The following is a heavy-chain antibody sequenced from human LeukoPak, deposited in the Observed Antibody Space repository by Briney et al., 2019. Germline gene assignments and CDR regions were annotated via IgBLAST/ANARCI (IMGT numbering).Heavy chain of an antibody. CDR3: ATTYYDILNGYWHDAFDI. V-gene: IGHV4-59*08. J-gene: IGHJ3*02. CDR2: IYYSGST. Sequence: SETLSLTCTVSGGSISSYYWSWIRQPPGKGLEWIGYIYYSGSTNCNPSLKSRVTISVDTSKNQFSLKLSSVTAADTAVYYCATTYYDILNGYWHDAFDIWGQGTMVTVSS. CDR1: GGSISSYY. D-gene: IGHD3-9*01.